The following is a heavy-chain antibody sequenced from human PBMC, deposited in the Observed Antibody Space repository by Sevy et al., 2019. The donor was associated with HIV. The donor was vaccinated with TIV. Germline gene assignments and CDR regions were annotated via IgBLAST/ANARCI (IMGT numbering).Heavy chain of an antibody. D-gene: IGHD1-26*01. CDR3: ARDRGARGRRFDY. V-gene: IGHV3-33*01. Sequence: GGSLRLSCAASGFTFSTYGMHWVRRAPGKGLEWVADRWYDGSNEDYADSVKGRFTISRDNSKNTLYLQMNSLRAEDTAVYYSARDRGARGRRFDYWGQGILVTVSS. CDR2: RWYDGSNE. J-gene: IGHJ4*02. CDR1: GFTFSTYG.